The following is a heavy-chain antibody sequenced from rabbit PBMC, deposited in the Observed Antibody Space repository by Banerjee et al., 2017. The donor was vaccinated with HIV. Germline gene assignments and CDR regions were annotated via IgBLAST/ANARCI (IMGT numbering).Heavy chain of an antibody. J-gene: IGHJ4*01. Sequence: VKPEGSLTLTCTASGFSFSSYWMCWVRQAPGKGLEWIACIYAGSSGGPYYASWAKGRFTISKTSSTTVTLQMTSLTAADTASYFCARRGDGGSRDYKLWGPGTLVTVS. V-gene: IGHV1S45*01. D-gene: IGHD4-2*01. CDR1: GFSFSSYW. CDR2: IYAGSSGGP. CDR3: ARRGDGGSRDYKL.